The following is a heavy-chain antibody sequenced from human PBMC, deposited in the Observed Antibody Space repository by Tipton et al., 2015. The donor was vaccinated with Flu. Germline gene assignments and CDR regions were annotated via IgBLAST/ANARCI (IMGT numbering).Heavy chain of an antibody. CDR3: AGSMITFGGVIVTPFDP. J-gene: IGHJ5*02. CDR2: IYHSGST. Sequence: LRLSCAVSGYSISSGYYWGWIRQPPGKGLEWIGSIYHSGSTYYNPSLKSRVTISVDTSKNQFSLKLSSVTAADTAVYYCAGSMITFGGVIVTPFDPWGQGTLVTVSS. CDR1: GYSISSGYY. D-gene: IGHD3-16*02. V-gene: IGHV4-38-2*01.